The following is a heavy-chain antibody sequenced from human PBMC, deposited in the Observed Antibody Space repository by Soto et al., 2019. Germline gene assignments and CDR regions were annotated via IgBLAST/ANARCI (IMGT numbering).Heavy chain of an antibody. CDR2: IYDSGST. V-gene: IGHV4-30-4*01. J-gene: IGHJ5*02. CDR1: GGSISSGDYY. Sequence: TSETLSLTCTVSGGSISSGDYYWSWIRQPPGKGLEWIGYIYDSGSTYYNSSLKSRVNITLDTSKNQFSLKLTSVTAADTAVYYCARDNGVGPWGQGTLVTVPQ. CDR3: ARDNGVGP. D-gene: IGHD2-8*01.